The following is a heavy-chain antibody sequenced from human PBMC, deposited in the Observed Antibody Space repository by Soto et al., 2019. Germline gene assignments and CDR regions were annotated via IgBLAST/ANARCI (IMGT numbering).Heavy chain of an antibody. Sequence: QVQLVQSGAEVKKPGSSVKVSCKASGGTFSSYTINWVRQAPGQRLEWMGRIIPIVGIPNYAQKFQGRVTIIADKSTSIVTMELSSLRSEDTAVYYCARDSTSNPVTTAYWGQGTLVTVSS. CDR1: GGTFSSYT. CDR3: ARDSTSNPVTTAY. D-gene: IGHD4-17*01. CDR2: IIPIVGIP. V-gene: IGHV1-69*08. J-gene: IGHJ4*02.